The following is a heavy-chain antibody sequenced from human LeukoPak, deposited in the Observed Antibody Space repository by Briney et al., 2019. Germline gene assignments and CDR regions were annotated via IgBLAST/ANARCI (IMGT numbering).Heavy chain of an antibody. J-gene: IGHJ4*02. CDR3: AREESATVVTETFDY. D-gene: IGHD4-23*01. Sequence: ASVKVSCKASGYTSTSYYMHWVRQAPGQGLEWMGIINPSGGSTSYAQKFQGRVTMTRDTSTSTVYMELSSLRSEDTAVYYCAREESATVVTETFDYWGQGTLVTVSS. CDR2: INPSGGST. CDR1: GYTSTSYY. V-gene: IGHV1-46*01.